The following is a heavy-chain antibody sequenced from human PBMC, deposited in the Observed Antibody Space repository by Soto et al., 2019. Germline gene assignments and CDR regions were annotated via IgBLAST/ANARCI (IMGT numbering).Heavy chain of an antibody. D-gene: IGHD5-18*01. J-gene: IGHJ6*02. CDR2: ISWNSAST. V-gene: IGHV3-9*01. CDR1: GFTYEDFA. CDR3: VKDFRRYTNGLDV. Sequence: EVQLVESGGGLVEPGKSLRLSCVFSGFTYEDFAMHWVRQAPGKGLEWVSGISWNSASTGYADSVTGRFTISRDNAKNSLYLQMRNLTGDDTAMYYCVKDFRRYTNGLDVWGPGTSVTVSS.